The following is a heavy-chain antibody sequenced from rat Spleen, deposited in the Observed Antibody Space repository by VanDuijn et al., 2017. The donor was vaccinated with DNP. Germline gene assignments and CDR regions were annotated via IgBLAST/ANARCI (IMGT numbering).Heavy chain of an antibody. CDR3: ARERYYYYSGFDY. CDR1: GYSITSNY. CDR2: ISNSGTI. J-gene: IGHJ2*01. Sequence: EVQFQESGPGLVKSSQSLSLTCSVTGYSITSNYWAWIRKFPGNKMEWIGHISNSGTITYNPSLKSRISITRDTSKNQFFLQVNSVTTEDTATYYCARERYYYYSGFDYWGQGVMVTVSS. V-gene: IGHV3-1*01. D-gene: IGHD1-2*01.